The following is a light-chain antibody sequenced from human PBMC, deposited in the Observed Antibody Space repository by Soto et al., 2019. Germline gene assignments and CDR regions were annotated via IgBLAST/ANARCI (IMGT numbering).Light chain of an antibody. Sequence: VLTQPPSASGTPGQRVTISCSTSSSNLGDNTVNWYQHVPGTAPKLLIYSYDQRPSGVPDRFSGSKSGTSASLAISGLQSEDEADYYCAAWDASLDGYVFGTGTKVTVL. CDR1: SSNLGDNT. CDR3: AAWDASLDGYV. CDR2: SYD. V-gene: IGLV1-44*01. J-gene: IGLJ1*01.